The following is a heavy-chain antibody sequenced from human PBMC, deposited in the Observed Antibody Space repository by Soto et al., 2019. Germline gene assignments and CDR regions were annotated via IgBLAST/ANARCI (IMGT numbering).Heavy chain of an antibody. CDR1: EGTRVDYW. V-gene: IGHV3-74*01. Sequence: VPMRLWNAAAEGTRVDYWMYCVRQAPGKGLVWVSRIKTDASDTAYADSVKGRFTISRDNAKNTLFLQMNSLRVEDTAVYYCVRCSGMDVWGQGTTVTVSS. J-gene: IGHJ6*02. CDR2: IKTDASDT. CDR3: VRCSGMDV.